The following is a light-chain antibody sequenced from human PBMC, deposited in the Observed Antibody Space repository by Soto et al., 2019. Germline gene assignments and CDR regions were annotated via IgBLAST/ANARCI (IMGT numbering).Light chain of an antibody. J-gene: IGKJ4*01. V-gene: IGKV3-20*01. CDR2: AAS. CDR3: QQYIRWPLT. CDR1: QSVSSSY. Sequence: EIVLTQSPGTLSLSPGERATLSCRASQSVSSSYLAWYQQKPGQAPRLLIYAASSRATGIPDRFSGSGSGTEFTLTISSLQSEDFAVYYCQQYIRWPLTFGGGTKVDIK.